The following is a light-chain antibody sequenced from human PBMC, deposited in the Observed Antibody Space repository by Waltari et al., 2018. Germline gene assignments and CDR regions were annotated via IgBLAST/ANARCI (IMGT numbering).Light chain of an antibody. CDR3: SSYAGSNVV. CDR1: SSDVGAHNY. Sequence: QSALTQPPSASGSPGQSVTISSTGTSSDVGAHNYVSWYQQHPGKAPKVIISEVSKRPSGVPDRFSGSKSGNTASLTVSGLQAEDEADYYCSSYAGSNVVFGGGTKLTVL. V-gene: IGLV2-8*01. J-gene: IGLJ2*01. CDR2: EVS.